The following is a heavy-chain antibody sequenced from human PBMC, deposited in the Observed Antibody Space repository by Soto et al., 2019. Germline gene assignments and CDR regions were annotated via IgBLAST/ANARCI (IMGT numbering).Heavy chain of an antibody. CDR2: IHHSGGP. D-gene: IGHD6-19*01. Sequence: PSETLSLTCAVSGYSISSDYYWVWIRQSPEKGLEWIGNIHHSGGPYYNPSLKSRVTMSLDTSKNQFYLNLRSVTAADTAVYYCARGVAVAGRAFDYWGQGTLVTVSS. V-gene: IGHV4-38-2*01. CDR3: ARGVAVAGRAFDY. J-gene: IGHJ4*02. CDR1: GYSISSDYY.